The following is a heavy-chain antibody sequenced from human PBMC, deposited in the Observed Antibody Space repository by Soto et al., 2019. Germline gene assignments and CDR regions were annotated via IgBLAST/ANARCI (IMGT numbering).Heavy chain of an antibody. D-gene: IGHD1-26*01. Sequence: EVQLVESGGALVQPGGSLRLSCAASGFTFSTYNMNWVRQAPGKGLEWVSFLTSSGFTKYYADSVKGRFSISRDNARNSLYLQMNSLRAEDTAVYFCVREWEFDYDYWGQGTLVTVSS. CDR1: GFTFSTYN. CDR3: VREWEFDYDY. CDR2: LTSSGFTK. V-gene: IGHV3-48*04. J-gene: IGHJ4*02.